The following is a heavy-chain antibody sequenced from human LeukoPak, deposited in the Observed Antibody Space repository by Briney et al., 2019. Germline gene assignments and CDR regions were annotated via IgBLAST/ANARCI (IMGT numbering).Heavy chain of an antibody. Sequence: GGSLRLSCAASGFTFSDFPMIWVRQAPGKGLEWVSSIFPSSDEIHYADSVKGRFTISRDNSRSTLSLQMDSLRAGDTATYYCATYGQIQVPFEFWGQGTLVTVSS. CDR1: GFTFSDFP. CDR3: ATYGQIQVPFEF. CDR2: IFPSSDEI. D-gene: IGHD5-18*01. V-gene: IGHV3-23*01. J-gene: IGHJ4*02.